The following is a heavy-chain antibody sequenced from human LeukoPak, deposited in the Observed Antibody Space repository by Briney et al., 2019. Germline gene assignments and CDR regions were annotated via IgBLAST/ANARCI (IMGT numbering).Heavy chain of an antibody. CDR2: IIPIFGTA. J-gene: IGHJ6*03. CDR3: ARGYCSSTSCSRNYYYYYMDV. CDR1: GGTFSSYA. V-gene: IGHV1-69*13. Sequence: ASVKVSCKASGGTFSSYALSWVRQAPGQGLEWMGGIIPIFGTANYAQKFQGRVTITADESTSTAYMELSSLRSEDTAVYYCARGYCSSTSCSRNYYYYYMDVWGKGTTVTVSS. D-gene: IGHD2-2*01.